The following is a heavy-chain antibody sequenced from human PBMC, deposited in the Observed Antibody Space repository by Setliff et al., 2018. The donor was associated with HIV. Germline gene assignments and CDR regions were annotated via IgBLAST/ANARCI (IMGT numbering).Heavy chain of an antibody. CDR3: AREIAARRGGYYYYYYMDV. V-gene: IGHV1-8*02. CDR1: GYTFTAYY. J-gene: IGHJ6*03. CDR2: MNPNSGST. Sequence: VKVSCKSSGYTFTAYYLHWVRQAPGQGLEWMGWMNPNSGSTGYAQKFQGRVTMTRNTSLSTAYMELRSLRSDDTAVYYCAREIAARRGGYYYYYYMDVWGKGTTVTVSS. D-gene: IGHD6-6*01.